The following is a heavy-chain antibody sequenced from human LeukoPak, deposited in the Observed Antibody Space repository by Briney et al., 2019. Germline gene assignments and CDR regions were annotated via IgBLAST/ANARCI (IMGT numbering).Heavy chain of an antibody. CDR3: GSKYYYDAFDI. CDR1: GFTFSSNW. Sequence: GGSLRLSCAASGFTFSSNWMHWVRQAPGKGLEWVSRINSDGSSTSYADFVKGRFTISRDNAKNTLYLQMNNLRAEDTAVYYCGSKYYYDAFDIWGQGTMVTVSS. D-gene: IGHD3-10*01. J-gene: IGHJ3*02. V-gene: IGHV3-74*01. CDR2: INSDGSST.